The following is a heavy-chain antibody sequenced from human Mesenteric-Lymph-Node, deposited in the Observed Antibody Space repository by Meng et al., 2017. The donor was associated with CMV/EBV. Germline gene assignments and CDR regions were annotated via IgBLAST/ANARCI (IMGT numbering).Heavy chain of an antibody. CDR3: ARVRGPRYDFWSGYYLY. CDR1: TFTGYY. CDR2: INPNSGGT. J-gene: IGHJ4*02. Sequence: TFTGYYMHWVRQAPGQGLEWMGWINPNSGGTNYAQKFQGRVTMTRDTSISTAYMELSRLRSDDTAVYYCARVRGPRYDFWSGYYLYWGQGTLVTVSS. D-gene: IGHD3-3*01. V-gene: IGHV1-2*02.